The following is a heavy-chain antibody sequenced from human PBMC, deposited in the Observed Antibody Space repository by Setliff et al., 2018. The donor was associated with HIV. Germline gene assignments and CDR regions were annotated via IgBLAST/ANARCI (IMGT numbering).Heavy chain of an antibody. J-gene: IGHJ1*01. D-gene: IGHD1-20*01. CDR2: IIPIFGTA. V-gene: IGHV1-69*13. Sequence: GASVKVSCKASGGTFSTYSINWVRQAPGQGLEWMGGIIPIFGTANYAQKFQGRVSITADASTSTAYIELSSLRSEDTAVYYCARDLTDRRLVFFQNWGQGTWVTVPQ. CDR3: ARDLTDRRLVFFQN. CDR1: GGTFSTYS.